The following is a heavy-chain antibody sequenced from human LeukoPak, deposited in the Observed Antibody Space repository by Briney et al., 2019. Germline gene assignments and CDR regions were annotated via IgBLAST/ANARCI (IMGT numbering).Heavy chain of an antibody. V-gene: IGHV3-7*01. CDR3: ARVSGNKGAAAGIDY. CDR1: GFTFSSYS. J-gene: IGHJ4*02. D-gene: IGHD3-10*01. Sequence: NPGGSLRLSCAASGFTFSSYSMNWVRQAPGKGLEWVANIKQDGSEKYYVDSVKGRFTISRGNAKNSLYLQMNSLRAEDTAVYYCARVSGNKGAAAGIDYWGQGTLVTVSS. CDR2: IKQDGSEK.